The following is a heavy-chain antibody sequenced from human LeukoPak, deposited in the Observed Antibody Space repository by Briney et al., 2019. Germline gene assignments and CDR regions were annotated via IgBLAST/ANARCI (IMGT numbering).Heavy chain of an antibody. Sequence: GGSLRLSCPASVFTFSSYAMSWFRQAPGKGLEWVGAFSGSGGSTYYADSVKGRFNIPRDNSKNTLYPQMNSLRAEDTAVYYGANSGWFGESDTYHYGMDVWGQGTTVTVSS. V-gene: IGHV3-23*01. D-gene: IGHD3-10*01. J-gene: IGHJ6*02. CDR2: FSGSGGST. CDR3: ANSGWFGESDTYHYGMDV. CDR1: VFTFSSYA.